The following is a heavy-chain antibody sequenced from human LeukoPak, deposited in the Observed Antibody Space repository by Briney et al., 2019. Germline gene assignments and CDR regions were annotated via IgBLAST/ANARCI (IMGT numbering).Heavy chain of an antibody. CDR2: IIPIFGTA. Sequence: GSSVNVSCTASGGTFSSYAISWVRQAPGQGLEWMGGIIPIFGTANYAQKFQGRVTVTADESTSTAYMELSSLRSEDTAVYYCARRTAMDSYFDYWGQGTLVTVSS. V-gene: IGHV1-69*01. CDR3: ARRTAMDSYFDY. CDR1: GGTFSSYA. J-gene: IGHJ4*02. D-gene: IGHD5-18*01.